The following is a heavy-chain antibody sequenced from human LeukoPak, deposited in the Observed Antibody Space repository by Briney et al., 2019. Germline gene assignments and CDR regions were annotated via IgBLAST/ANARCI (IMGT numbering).Heavy chain of an antibody. J-gene: IGHJ4*02. Sequence: PSETLSLTRAVYGGSFSGYYWSWIRQPRGKGLEWIGEINHSGSTNYNPSLKSRVTISVDTSKNQFSLKLSSVTAADTAVYYCATVVPAAIRQAYDYWGQGTLVTVSS. V-gene: IGHV4-34*01. D-gene: IGHD2-2*01. CDR2: INHSGST. CDR1: GGSFSGYY. CDR3: ATVVPAAIRQAYDY.